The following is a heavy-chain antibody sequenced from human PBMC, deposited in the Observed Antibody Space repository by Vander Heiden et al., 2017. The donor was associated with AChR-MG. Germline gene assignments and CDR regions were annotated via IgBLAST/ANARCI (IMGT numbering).Heavy chain of an antibody. CDR2: IWYDGSNK. V-gene: IGHV3-33*01. Sequence: QVQLVESGGGVVQPGRSLRPSCAASGFHFRSYGTHGVRQGPGKGLEWVAVIWYDGSNKYYADSVKGRFTISRDNSKNTLYLQMNSLRAEDTAVYYCARDCGVLLWFGEFNNWFDPWGQGTLVTVSS. J-gene: IGHJ5*02. CDR1: GFHFRSYG. D-gene: IGHD3-10*01. CDR3: ARDCGVLLWFGEFNNWFDP.